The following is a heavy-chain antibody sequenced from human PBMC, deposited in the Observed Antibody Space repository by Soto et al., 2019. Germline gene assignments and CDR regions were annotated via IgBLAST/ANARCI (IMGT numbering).Heavy chain of an antibody. CDR2: NYYSGIT. J-gene: IGHJ6*02. Sequence: QVQLQEPGPGLVKPSQTLSLTCTVSGGSISSGGYYWTWIRQHPGKGLEWIGYNYYSGITYYNPSLKRRVTXPXAXSXXQFSLKLSSVTAADTAVYYCARGSSIAGLYYGMDVWGQGTTVTVSS. V-gene: IGHV4-31*03. CDR3: ARGSSIAGLYYGMDV. D-gene: IGHD6-6*01. CDR1: GGSISSGGYY.